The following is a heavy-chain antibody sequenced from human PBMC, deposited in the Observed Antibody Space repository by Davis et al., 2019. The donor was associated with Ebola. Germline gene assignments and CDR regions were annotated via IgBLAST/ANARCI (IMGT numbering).Heavy chain of an antibody. CDR2: INHSGST. V-gene: IGHV4-39*07. D-gene: IGHD1-26*01. CDR1: GGSISSSSYY. Sequence: MPSETLSLTCTVSGGSISSSSYYWGWIRQPPGKGLEWIGEINHSGSTNYNPSLKSRVTISVDVSKNQFSLKLSSVTAADTAVYYCARGKVGATTGWGRGSLVTVSS. CDR3: ARGKVGATTG. J-gene: IGHJ1*01.